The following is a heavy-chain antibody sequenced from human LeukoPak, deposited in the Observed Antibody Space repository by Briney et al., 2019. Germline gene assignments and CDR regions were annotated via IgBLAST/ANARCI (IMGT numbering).Heavy chain of an antibody. V-gene: IGHV1-18*01. CDR3: ARAWGGYCSSTSCSEFDY. Sequence: ASVKVSCKASGYTFTSYGISWVRQAPGQGLEWMGWISAYNGNTNYAQKLQGRVTMTTDTSTSTAYMELRSLRSYDTAVYYCARAWGGYCSSTSCSEFDYWGQGTLVTVSS. J-gene: IGHJ4*02. CDR1: GYTFTSYG. D-gene: IGHD2-2*01. CDR2: ISAYNGNT.